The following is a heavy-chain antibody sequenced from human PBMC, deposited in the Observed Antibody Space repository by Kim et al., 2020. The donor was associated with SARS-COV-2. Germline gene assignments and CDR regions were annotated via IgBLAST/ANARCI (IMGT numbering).Heavy chain of an antibody. CDR2: VNGRGDDT. D-gene: IGHD3-16*01. J-gene: IGHJ2*01. Sequence: GGSLRLSCAASGFTFSTSTMSWVRQTPGKGLEWVSGVNGRGDDTYYADSVKGRFSISRDNAKNMLSLQMSSLRAEDMAVYYCTGGMGWIWGSTHWYFDLWGRGTLVTVSS. V-gene: IGHV3-23*01. CDR3: TGGMGWIWGSTHWYFDL. CDR1: GFTFSTST.